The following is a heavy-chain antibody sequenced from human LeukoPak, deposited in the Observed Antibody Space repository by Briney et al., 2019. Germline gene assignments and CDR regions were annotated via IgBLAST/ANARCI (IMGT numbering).Heavy chain of an antibody. CDR2: IKQDGSEK. D-gene: IGHD2-15*01. V-gene: IGHV3-7*05. CDR1: GFTFSSYW. J-gene: IGHJ4*02. Sequence: GGSLRLSCAASGFTFSSYWMTWVRQAPGKGLEWVANIKQDGSEKYYLDSVKGRFSISRDNAKNSLYLQMNSLRAQDTALYYCARDGGTAGEFDYWGQGSLVTVSS. CDR3: ARDGGTAGEFDY.